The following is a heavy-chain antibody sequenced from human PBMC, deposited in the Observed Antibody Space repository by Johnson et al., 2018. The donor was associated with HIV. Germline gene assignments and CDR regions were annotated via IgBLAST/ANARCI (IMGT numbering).Heavy chain of an antibody. Sequence: VRLVETGGGLIQPGGSLRLSCAASGFAVSSNYMSWVRQAPGKGLEWVSVIYSGSNTYYADSVKGRFTISRDNSKNTRYLQRNSLRAEETAVYYCSKNRDYGDGDGFDIWGQGTMVTVSS. CDR2: IYSGSNT. D-gene: IGHD4-17*01. CDR1: GFAVSSNY. J-gene: IGHJ3*02. V-gene: IGHV3-53*02. CDR3: SKNRDYGDGDGFDI.